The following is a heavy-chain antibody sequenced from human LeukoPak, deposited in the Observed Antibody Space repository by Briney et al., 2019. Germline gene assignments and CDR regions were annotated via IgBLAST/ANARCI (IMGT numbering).Heavy chain of an antibody. V-gene: IGHV3-30-3*01. CDR1: GFTFSSYA. D-gene: IGHD5-12*01. J-gene: IGHJ4*02. CDR3: ARGDSGYDLAGY. Sequence: GGSLRLSCAASGFTFSSYAMHWVRQAPGKGLEWVAVISYDGNNKYNADSVKGRFTISRDNSKNTLYLQMNSLRAEDTAVYYCARGDSGYDLAGYWGQGTLVTVSS. CDR2: ISYDGNNK.